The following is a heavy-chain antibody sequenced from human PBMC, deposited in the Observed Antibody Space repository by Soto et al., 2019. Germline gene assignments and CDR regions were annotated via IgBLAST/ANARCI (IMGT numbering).Heavy chain of an antibody. CDR3: AKFGMATTKRSPPYYIDY. D-gene: IGHD1-1*01. CDR1: EFTFP. V-gene: IGHV3-23*01. CDR2: ITESGDRT. J-gene: IGHJ4*02. Sequence: PGGSLRLSCTASEFTFPMSWLRQAPGPGLEWVATITESGDRTHYADSVKGRFTISRDNSKNTLYLQMNSLRAEDTAVYYCAKFGMATTKRSPPYYIDYWGQGALVTVSS.